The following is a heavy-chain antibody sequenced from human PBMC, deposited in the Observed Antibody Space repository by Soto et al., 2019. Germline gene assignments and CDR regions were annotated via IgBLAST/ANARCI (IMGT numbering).Heavy chain of an antibody. CDR2: IYYSGST. Sequence: SETLSLTCTVSGGSISSGDYYWSWIRQPPGKGLEWIGYIYYSGSTYYNPSLKSRVTISVDTSKNQFSLKLSSVTAADTAVYYCARFVRITHYAFDIWGQGTKVTVSS. CDR3: ARFVRITHYAFDI. V-gene: IGHV4-30-4*01. CDR1: GGSISSGDYY. D-gene: IGHD3-10*01. J-gene: IGHJ3*02.